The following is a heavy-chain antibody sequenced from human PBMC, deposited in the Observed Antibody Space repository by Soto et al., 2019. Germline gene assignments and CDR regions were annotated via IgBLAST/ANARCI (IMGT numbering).Heavy chain of an antibody. D-gene: IGHD2-15*01. J-gene: IGHJ4*02. CDR2: ISAYNGTA. CDR1: GYTFTSYG. Sequence: ASVKVSCKASGYTFTSYGISWVRQAPGQGLEWMGWISAYNGTANYAQKFQGRVTITADKSTSTAYMELSSLRSEDTAVYYCATGDCSGGSCAPDYWGQGTLVTVS. V-gene: IGHV1-18*01. CDR3: ATGDCSGGSCAPDY.